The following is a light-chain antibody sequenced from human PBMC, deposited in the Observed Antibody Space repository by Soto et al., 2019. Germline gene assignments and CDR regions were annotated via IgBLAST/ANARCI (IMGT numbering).Light chain of an antibody. J-gene: IGKJ5*01. CDR2: GAS. Sequence: DLQMTQSPSFVSASVEDRVTITCRASQGISRWLAWYQQRPGKAPELLIYGASSLQSGVPSRCSGSASGTDFTLTISSLQPEDFATYYCQQANSFPLTFGQGTRLEIK. V-gene: IGKV1-12*01. CDR3: QQANSFPLT. CDR1: QGISRW.